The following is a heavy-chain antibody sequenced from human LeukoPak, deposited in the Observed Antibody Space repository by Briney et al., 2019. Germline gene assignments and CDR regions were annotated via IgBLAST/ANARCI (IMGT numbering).Heavy chain of an antibody. CDR2: IYPGDSDT. V-gene: IGHV5-51*01. Sequence: RGESLKISCKGSGYSLTSYWIGWVRQMPGKGLEWMGIIYPGDSDTRYSPSFQGQVTISADKSISTAYLQWSSLKASDTAMYYCARHGGFYGDYFDYWGQGTLVTVSS. CDR1: GYSLTSYW. CDR3: ARHGGFYGDYFDY. D-gene: IGHD4-17*01. J-gene: IGHJ4*02.